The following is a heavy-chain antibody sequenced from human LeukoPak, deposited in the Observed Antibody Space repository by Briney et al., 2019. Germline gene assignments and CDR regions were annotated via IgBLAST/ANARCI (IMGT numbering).Heavy chain of an antibody. CDR1: GFTFSSYG. CDR2: ISGSGGST. J-gene: IGHJ3*02. Sequence: GGSLRLSCAASGFTFSSYGMSWVRQAPGKGLEWVSAISGSGGSTYYADSVKGRFTISRDNSKNTLYLQMNSLRAEDTAVYYCARASVVTFGGVIAKLDAFDIWGQGTMVTVSS. V-gene: IGHV3-23*01. D-gene: IGHD3-16*02. CDR3: ARASVVTFGGVIAKLDAFDI.